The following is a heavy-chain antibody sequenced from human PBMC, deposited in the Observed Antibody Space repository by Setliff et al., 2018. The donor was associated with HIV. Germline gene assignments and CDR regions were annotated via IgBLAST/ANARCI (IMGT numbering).Heavy chain of an antibody. D-gene: IGHD3-10*01. CDR2: MNPHSGAT. J-gene: IGHJ6*04. CDR3: ASGKGVRGVIIRGGLDV. CDR1: GHPFSNYD. V-gene: IGHV1-8*01. Sequence: GASVKVSCKTSGHPFSNYDIIWVRRATGQGLEWMGWMNPHSGATGYAQKFKDRFIMTRDTSISTACMELSSLTSEDTAVYYCASGKGVRGVIIRGGLDVWGKGTTVTVSS.